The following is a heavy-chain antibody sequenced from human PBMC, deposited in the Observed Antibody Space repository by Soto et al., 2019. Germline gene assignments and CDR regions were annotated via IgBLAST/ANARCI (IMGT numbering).Heavy chain of an antibody. CDR1: GGSFSGYY. CDR2: INHSGST. V-gene: IGHV4-34*01. Sequence: SETLSLTCAVYGGSFSGYYWSWIRQPPGKGLEWIGEINHSGSTNYNPSLKSRVTISVDTSKNQFSLKLSSVTAADTAVYYCARGLGHYDFWSGYSYYFDYWGQGTLVTVSS. J-gene: IGHJ4*02. D-gene: IGHD3-3*01. CDR3: ARGLGHYDFWSGYSYYFDY.